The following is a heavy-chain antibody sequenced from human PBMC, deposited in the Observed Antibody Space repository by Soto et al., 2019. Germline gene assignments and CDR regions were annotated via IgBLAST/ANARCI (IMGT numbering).Heavy chain of an antibody. Sequence: LSLXXXXSGASVSCYYCAGIRQFPXXVLXXLEYSSSNGFTNLNPALDSRINIAIDTSRNQFSLTVTSLTAADTAVYYVARARKSAYITGGFDSWGQGAQVTVSS. J-gene: IGHJ4*02. CDR2: SSSNGFT. CDR1: GASVSCYY. CDR3: ARARKSAYITGGFDS. V-gene: IGHV4-59*02. D-gene: IGHD5-18*01.